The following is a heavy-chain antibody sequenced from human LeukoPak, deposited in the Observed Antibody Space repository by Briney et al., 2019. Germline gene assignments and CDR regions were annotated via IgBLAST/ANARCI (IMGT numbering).Heavy chain of an antibody. CDR1: GYTFTSYY. CDR3: ARERLRYFDWLFDAFDI. CDR2: INPSGGST. V-gene: IGHV1-46*01. D-gene: IGHD3-9*01. Sequence: GASVKVSCKASGYTFTSYYMHWVRQAPGQGLEWMGIINPSGGSTSYAQKFQGRVTMTRDTSTSTVYMELSSLRSEDTAVYYCARERLRYFDWLFDAFDIWGQGATVTVSS. J-gene: IGHJ3*02.